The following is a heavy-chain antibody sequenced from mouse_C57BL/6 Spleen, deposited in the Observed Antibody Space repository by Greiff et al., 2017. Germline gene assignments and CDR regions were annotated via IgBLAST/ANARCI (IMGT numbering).Heavy chain of an antibody. CDR2: IYPGDGDT. CDR1: GYAFSSYW. CDR3: ARNGVVAGAMDD. Sequence: QVQLQQSGAELVKPGASVKISCKASGYAFSSYWMNWVKQRPGKGLEWIGQIYPGDGDTNYNGKFKGKATLTADKSSSTAYMQLSSLTSEDSAVYCWARNGVVAGAMDDWGQGTSVTVSS. D-gene: IGHD1-1*01. J-gene: IGHJ4*01. V-gene: IGHV1-80*01.